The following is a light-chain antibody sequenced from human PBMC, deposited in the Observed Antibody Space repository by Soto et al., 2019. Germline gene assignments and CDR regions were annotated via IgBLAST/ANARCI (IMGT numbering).Light chain of an antibody. CDR3: RSYAGSNNVV. CDR2: EVS. V-gene: IGLV2-8*01. CDR1: SSDVGGYNY. J-gene: IGLJ2*01. Sequence: QSALTQPPSASGSPGQSVTISCTGTSSDVGGYNYVSWYQQHPGKAPKLMIYEVSKRPSGVPDRLSGSKSGNTASLTISGLPAEDEADYYCRSYAGSNNVVFGGGTKVTVL.